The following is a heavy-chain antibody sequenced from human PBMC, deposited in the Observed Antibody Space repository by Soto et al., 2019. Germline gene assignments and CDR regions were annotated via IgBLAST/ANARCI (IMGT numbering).Heavy chain of an antibody. Sequence: PGGSLRLPCAASGFTFSNYAVTWVRQAPGKGLEWVSTISGSGGSTYYADSVKGRFTISRDNSKNTLYLQMNSLRAEDTAVYYCAKGVRSSVVCSGGSCYSLDYYYGMDVWGQGTTVTVSS. V-gene: IGHV3-23*01. CDR1: GFTFSNYA. D-gene: IGHD2-15*01. J-gene: IGHJ6*02. CDR3: AKGVRSSVVCSGGSCYSLDYYYGMDV. CDR2: ISGSGGST.